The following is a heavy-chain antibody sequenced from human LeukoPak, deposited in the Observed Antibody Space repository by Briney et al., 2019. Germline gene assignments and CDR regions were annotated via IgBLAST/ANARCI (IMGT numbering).Heavy chain of an antibody. CDR3: ARGGNVFDI. Sequence: PGGSLRLSCAASGFTFSSYGMHWVRQAPDKGLEWVAFIRFDGGNKYYVDSVKGRFTISRDNSKNTLYLQMNSLRAEDTALYYCARGGNVFDIWGQWTMVTVSS. J-gene: IGHJ3*02. CDR2: IRFDGGNK. D-gene: IGHD3-10*01. CDR1: GFTFSSYG. V-gene: IGHV3-30*02.